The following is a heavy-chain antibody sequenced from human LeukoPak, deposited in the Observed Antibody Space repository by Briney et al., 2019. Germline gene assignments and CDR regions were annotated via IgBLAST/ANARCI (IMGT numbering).Heavy chain of an antibody. J-gene: IGHJ4*02. CDR3: ARAAYSNGWDF. CDR1: GFTFSSYW. V-gene: IGHV3-74*01. CDR2: TNRDATNT. Sequence: GRSLRLSCAASGFTFSSYWMVWARHAPGKGLVWVSHTNRDATNTNYADSVKGRFTISRDNAKNTLYLQMNSLRAEDTAVYYCARAAYSNGWDFWGQGTLVTVSS. D-gene: IGHD6-19*01.